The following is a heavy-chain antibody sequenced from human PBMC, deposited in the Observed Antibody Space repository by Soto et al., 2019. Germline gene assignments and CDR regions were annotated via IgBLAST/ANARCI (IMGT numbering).Heavy chain of an antibody. CDR2: IEGDGSAK. V-gene: IGHV3-7*03. CDR3: VRDGYVGNRCYIYGMDV. D-gene: IGHD3-22*01. Sequence: PGGSLRLSCAASGFTFTNFWMSWVRQAPGKGLEWVANIEGDGSAKNYLDSVKGRFTISRDNAKNSLYLQMSSLRAEDTAVYYCVRDGYVGNRCYIYGMDVWGQGPTVTVSS. J-gene: IGHJ6*02. CDR1: GFTFTNFW.